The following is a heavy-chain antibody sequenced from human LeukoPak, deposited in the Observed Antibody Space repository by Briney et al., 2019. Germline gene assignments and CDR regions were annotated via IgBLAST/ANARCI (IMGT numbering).Heavy chain of an antibody. D-gene: IGHD1-26*01. CDR1: GYSFTTYW. J-gene: IGHJ3*02. V-gene: IGHV5-51*01. CDR3: ASPRVGATAFDI. Sequence: GESLKISSKGSGYSFTTYWIGWVRQMPGKGLEYMGIINPGDSDTRYSPSFQGQVTISVDKSISTAYLQWSSLKASDTAMYYCASPRVGATAFDIWGQGTLVTVSS. CDR2: INPGDSDT.